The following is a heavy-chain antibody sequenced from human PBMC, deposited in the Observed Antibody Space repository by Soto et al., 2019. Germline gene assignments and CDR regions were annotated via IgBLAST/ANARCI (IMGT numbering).Heavy chain of an antibody. CDR1: GGPIRRYL. CDR3: VRETASSWKFDY. V-gene: IGHV4-4*07. D-gene: IGHD6-13*01. J-gene: IGHJ4*02. CDR2: IYTSGST. Sequence: QVQLPESGPGLVKPSGNLVPTFTVSGGPIRRYLLNWVRPAAGEGLGWIGRIYTSGSTNYNPSLKRRVTMSVDTSKNQFSLKLSSVTAADTAVYYCVRETASSWKFDYWGQGTLVTVSS.